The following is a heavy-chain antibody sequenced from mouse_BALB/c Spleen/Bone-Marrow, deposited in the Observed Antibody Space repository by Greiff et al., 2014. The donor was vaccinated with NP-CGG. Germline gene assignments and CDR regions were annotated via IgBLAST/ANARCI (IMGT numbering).Heavy chain of an antibody. Sequence: VKLQESGAELVKPGASVKLSCKASGYTFTSYWMHWVKQRPGQGLEWIGEINPSNGRTNYNEKFKNKATLTVDKSSSTAYMQLSSLTSEDSAVYYCARSGNYYFDYWGQGTTLTVSS. CDR2: INPSNGRT. CDR1: GYTFTSYW. V-gene: IGHV1S81*02. D-gene: IGHD2-1*01. J-gene: IGHJ2*01. CDR3: ARSGNYYFDY.